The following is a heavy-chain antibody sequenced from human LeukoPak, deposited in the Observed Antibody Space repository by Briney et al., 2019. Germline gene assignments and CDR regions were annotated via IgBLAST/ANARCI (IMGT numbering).Heavy chain of an antibody. J-gene: IGHJ6*02. CDR1: GFSFSSYA. Sequence: GGSLRLSCAASGFSFSSYAMHWVRQAPGKGLEWVAVILHDGSNEYYTDSVKGRFTISRDNSKNTLYLQMNSLRAEDTAVFYCARGSSGFYDVWGQGTTVTVSS. V-gene: IGHV3-30*04. CDR2: ILHDGSNE. CDR3: ARGSSGFYDV. D-gene: IGHD3-22*01.